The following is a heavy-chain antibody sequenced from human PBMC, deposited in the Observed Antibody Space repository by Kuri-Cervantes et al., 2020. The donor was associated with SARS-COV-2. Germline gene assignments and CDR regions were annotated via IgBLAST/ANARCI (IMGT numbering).Heavy chain of an antibody. Sequence: ASVKVSCKASGYTFTSYDINWVQQATGQGLEWREWMNLNSGNTGYTQKFQGRVTMTSNTSISTAYMELSILRSEDTAVYYCARGAAGPSSHGADYWGQGTLVTVSS. CDR1: GYTFTSYD. V-gene: IGHV1-8*01. D-gene: IGHD4/OR15-4a*01. J-gene: IGHJ4*02. CDR3: ARGAAGPSSHGADY. CDR2: MNLNSGNT.